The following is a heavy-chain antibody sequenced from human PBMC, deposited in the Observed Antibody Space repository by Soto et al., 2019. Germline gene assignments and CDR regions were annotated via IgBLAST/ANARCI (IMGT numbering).Heavy chain of an antibody. CDR3: ARDENWGYVWIDP. Sequence: SETLSLTCSVSGDFISNTTYYWAWVRQAPGKGLEWVGSIYFSGSGTSHYNPSLKSRVTISVDTSKNQFSLKLTSVTAADTAVYYCARDENWGYVWIDPWGPGTLVTVSS. CDR2: IYFSGSGTS. CDR1: GDFISNTTYY. V-gene: IGHV4-39*07. D-gene: IGHD7-27*01. J-gene: IGHJ5*02.